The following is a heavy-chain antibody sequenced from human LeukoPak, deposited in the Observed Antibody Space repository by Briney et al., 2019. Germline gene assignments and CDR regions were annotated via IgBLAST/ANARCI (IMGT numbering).Heavy chain of an antibody. V-gene: IGHV4-34*01. CDR3: ARGPGMDV. CDR1: GGSFSGYY. Sequence: SETLSLTCAVYGGSFSGYYWSWIRQPPGKGLEWIGEINHSGSTNYNPSLKSRVTISVDTSKNQFSLKLSSVTAADTAVYYCARGPGMDVWGQGTTVTVSS. CDR2: INHSGST. J-gene: IGHJ6*02.